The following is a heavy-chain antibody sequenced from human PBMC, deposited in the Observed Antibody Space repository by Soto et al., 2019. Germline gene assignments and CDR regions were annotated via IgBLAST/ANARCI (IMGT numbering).Heavy chain of an antibody. J-gene: IGHJ4*02. Sequence: SETLSLTCTVSGGSISSGDYYWSWIRQPPGKGLEWIGYIYYSGSTYYNPSLKSRVTISIDTSQNQFSLKLTSVTAADTAVYYCARGRTTVTSSIFYFDYWGQGTLVTVSS. D-gene: IGHD4-17*01. V-gene: IGHV4-30-4*02. CDR3: ARGRTTVTSSIFYFDY. CDR1: GGSISSGDYY. CDR2: IYYSGST.